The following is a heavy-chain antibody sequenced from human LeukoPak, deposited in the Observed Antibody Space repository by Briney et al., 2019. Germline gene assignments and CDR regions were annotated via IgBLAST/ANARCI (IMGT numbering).Heavy chain of an antibody. CDR1: GFIFSSYW. CDR2: IKSDGTST. CDR3: AKGGASLFDY. D-gene: IGHD1-26*01. V-gene: IGHV3-74*01. J-gene: IGHJ4*02. Sequence: GGSLRLSCAASGFIFSSYWMHWVRQAPGKGLVWVSRIKSDGTSTNYADSAKGRFTISRDNAKNALHLQMNSLRADDTAVYYCAKGGASLFDYWGQGTLVTVSS.